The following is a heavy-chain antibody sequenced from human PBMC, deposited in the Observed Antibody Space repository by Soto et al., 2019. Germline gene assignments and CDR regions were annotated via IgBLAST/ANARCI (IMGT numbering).Heavy chain of an antibody. V-gene: IGHV3-30-3*01. CDR1: GFTFSSYA. CDR2: ISYDGSNK. D-gene: IGHD7-27*01. J-gene: IGHJ6*02. CDR3: ARDHGLTGDHHYYYGMDV. Sequence: XESLSLSSAASGFTFSSYAMHWVRQAPGKGLEWVAVISYDGSNKYYADSVKGRFTISRDNSKNTLYLQMNSLRAEDTAVYYCARDHGLTGDHHYYYGMDVWGQGTTVTVSS.